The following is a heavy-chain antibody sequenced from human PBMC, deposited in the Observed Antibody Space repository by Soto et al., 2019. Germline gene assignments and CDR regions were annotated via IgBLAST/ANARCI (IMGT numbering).Heavy chain of an antibody. J-gene: IGHJ5*02. CDR2: IYHSGST. Sequence: QLQLQESVSGLVKPSQTLSLTCAVSGGSISIGGYSWSLIRQPPGKGLEWIGYIYHSGSTYYNPSLKRPDTISVDRCKNQDSLKLRSGTAADTSVYYIASIPSPWGQGTLITVSS. V-gene: IGHV4-30-2*01. CDR1: GGSISIGGYS. CDR3: ASIPSP.